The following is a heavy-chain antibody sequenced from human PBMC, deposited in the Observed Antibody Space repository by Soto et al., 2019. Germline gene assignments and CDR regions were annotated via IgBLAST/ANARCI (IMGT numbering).Heavy chain of an antibody. CDR2: IIPLFRTP. D-gene: IGHD1-1*01. Sequence: QVQLVQSGAEVKEPGSSVKVSCQASGGTFSSYALSWVRQAPGQGLEWMGGIIPLFRTPDYAQKFQGRVTITADESTSTAYMELSSQRSDETAIYDCARDTGRAQLGANYYYMTDFCGQGTTVTVSS. V-gene: IGHV1-69*12. CDR1: GGTFSSYA. J-gene: IGHJ6*02. CDR3: ARDTGRAQLGANYYYMTDF.